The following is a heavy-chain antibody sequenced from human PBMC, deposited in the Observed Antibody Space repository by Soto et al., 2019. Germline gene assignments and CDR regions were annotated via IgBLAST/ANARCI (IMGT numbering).Heavy chain of an antibody. CDR2: ISTFNGNT. D-gene: IGHD1-1*01. Sequence: QVHLVQSGSEVKQPGASVKVSCQASGYSFSNYGISWVRQAPAQGLEWIWWISTFNGNTNYAQSFQCRVTMATDTSTSPASMDKRSIRSDVTTVNYRARDHWKDPLNVRAQGPAVTVSS. CDR3: ARDHWKDPLNV. J-gene: IGHJ6*02. V-gene: IGHV1-18*01. CDR1: GYSFSNYG.